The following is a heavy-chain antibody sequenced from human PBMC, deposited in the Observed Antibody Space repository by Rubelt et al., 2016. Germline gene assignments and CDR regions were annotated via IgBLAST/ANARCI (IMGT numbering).Heavy chain of an antibody. Sequence: QVQLQQWGAGLLKPSETLSLTCAVYGGSFSGYYWSWIRQPPGKGLEWIGEINHSGSTNYSPSIKSRVTISVDTSKKQVSLKLSSVTAAYTAVYYCARSNSGTYSEGFDPWGQGTLVTVSS. CDR1: GGSFSGYY. CDR2: INHSGST. CDR3: ARSNSGTYSEGFDP. D-gene: IGHD1-26*01. V-gene: IGHV4-34*01. J-gene: IGHJ5*02.